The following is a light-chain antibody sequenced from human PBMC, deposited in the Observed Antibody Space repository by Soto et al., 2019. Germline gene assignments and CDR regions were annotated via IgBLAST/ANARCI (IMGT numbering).Light chain of an antibody. CDR2: EDT. J-gene: IGLJ3*02. CDR1: SSDVGGYKL. CDR3: CSYADTFWV. Sequence: QSVLTQPASVSGSPGQSITISCTGTSSDVGGYKLVSWYQQYPGKAPKLIIYEDTKRPSGVSNRFSGSKSGNTASLTISGLQAEDEADYHCCSYADTFWVFGGGPKLTVL. V-gene: IGLV2-23*01.